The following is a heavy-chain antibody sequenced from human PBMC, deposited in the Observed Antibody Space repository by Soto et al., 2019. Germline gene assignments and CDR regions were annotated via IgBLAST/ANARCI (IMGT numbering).Heavy chain of an antibody. Sequence: QEQLVESGGGVVQPGKSLRLSCAASGFTFSSYAMYWVRQAPGKGLEWVAVISYDGSDTHSADSVKGRFTISRDNSNSTLFLLMNSLRPDDTAVYYCAKARGGPGGWGAYYHYYGMDVWGQGTTGTVSS. V-gene: IGHV3-30*18. CDR2: ISYDGSDT. J-gene: IGHJ6*02. D-gene: IGHD7-27*01. CDR3: AKARGGPGGWGAYYHYYGMDV. CDR1: GFTFSSYA.